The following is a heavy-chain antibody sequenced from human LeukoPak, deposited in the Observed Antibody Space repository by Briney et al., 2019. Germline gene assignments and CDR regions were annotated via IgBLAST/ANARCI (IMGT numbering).Heavy chain of an antibody. CDR3: ARSTPRDGYNRYYFDY. CDR1: GYTFTGYY. V-gene: IGHV1-69*13. D-gene: IGHD5-24*01. Sequence: GASVKVSCRASGYTFTGYYMHWVRQAPGQGLEWMGGIIPIYDTVNYAQNFQGRITITADESTSTAYMELSGLRSEDTAVYYCARSTPRDGYNRYYFDYWGQGTLVTVSS. J-gene: IGHJ4*02. CDR2: IIPIYDTV.